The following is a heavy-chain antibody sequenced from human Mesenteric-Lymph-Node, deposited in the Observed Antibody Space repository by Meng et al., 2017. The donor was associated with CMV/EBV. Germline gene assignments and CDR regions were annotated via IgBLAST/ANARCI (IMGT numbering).Heavy chain of an antibody. Sequence: SGYIFTNYHMHWVRQAPGQGLEWMGIINPSGGSTSYAQKFQGRVTMTRDTSTSTVYMELSSLRSEDTAVYYCARVVSSSWSNWFDPWGQGTLVTVSS. V-gene: IGHV1-46*01. CDR3: ARVVSSSWSNWFDP. J-gene: IGHJ5*02. CDR2: INPSGGST. D-gene: IGHD6-13*01. CDR1: GYIFTNYH.